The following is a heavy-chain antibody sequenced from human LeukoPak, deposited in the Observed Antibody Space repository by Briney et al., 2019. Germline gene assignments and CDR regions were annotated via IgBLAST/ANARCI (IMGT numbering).Heavy chain of an antibody. CDR2: ITGRGEHI. J-gene: IGHJ4*02. D-gene: IGHD6-25*01. Sequence: GGTLRLSCTASGFTFSSYGVNWVRQAPGKGLEWVSGITGRGEHIFYAGSVKGRFTISRDNSKNTLYLQMNSLRAEDTAVYYCAKDRRLAAFDYGGQGTLVTVSS. V-gene: IGHV3-23*01. CDR3: AKDRRLAAFDY. CDR1: GFTFSSYG.